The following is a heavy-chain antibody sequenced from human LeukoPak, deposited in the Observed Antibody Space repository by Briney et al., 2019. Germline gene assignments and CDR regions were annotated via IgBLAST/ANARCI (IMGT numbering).Heavy chain of an antibody. Sequence: ASVKVSCKASGYTFTSYYMHWVRQAPGQGLEWMGKINPSGGSTSYAQKFQGRVTMTRDTSTRTVYMELSSLRSEDTAVYYCATGRAYSSSWRINYYYGMDVWGQGTTVTVSS. V-gene: IGHV1-46*01. D-gene: IGHD6-13*01. CDR2: INPSGGST. J-gene: IGHJ6*02. CDR3: ATGRAYSSSWRINYYYGMDV. CDR1: GYTFTSYY.